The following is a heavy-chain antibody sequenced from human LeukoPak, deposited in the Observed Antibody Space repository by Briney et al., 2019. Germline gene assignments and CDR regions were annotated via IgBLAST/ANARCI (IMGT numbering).Heavy chain of an antibody. V-gene: IGHV3-23*01. CDR1: GFTFSSYS. Sequence: GGSLRLSCAASGFTFSSYSMNWVRQAPGKGLEWVSGIVGGAGGTYYADSVKGRFTISRDNSKNSLYLQMNSLRAEDTAVYYCAHGSMYQLDYWGQGTLVTVSS. D-gene: IGHD2-2*01. CDR3: AHGSMYQLDY. CDR2: IVGGAGGT. J-gene: IGHJ4*02.